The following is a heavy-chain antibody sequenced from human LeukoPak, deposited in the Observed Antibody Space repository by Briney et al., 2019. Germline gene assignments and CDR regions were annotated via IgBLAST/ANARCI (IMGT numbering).Heavy chain of an antibody. D-gene: IGHD3-22*01. V-gene: IGHV3-21*01. CDR3: ARVAYYYDSSGYYPDY. Sequence: GGSLRLSCAASGFTFSTYNMYWVRQAPGKGLEWVSAISGSSSYIYYADSVKGRFTISRDNAKNSLYLQMNSLRAEDTAVYYCARVAYYYDSSGYYPDYWGQGTLVTVSS. CDR2: ISGSSSYI. CDR1: GFTFSTYN. J-gene: IGHJ4*02.